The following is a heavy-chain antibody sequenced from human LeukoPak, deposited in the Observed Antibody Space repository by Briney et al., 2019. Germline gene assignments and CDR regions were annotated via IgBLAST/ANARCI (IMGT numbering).Heavy chain of an antibody. CDR1: GFTFDNYW. D-gene: IGHD1-26*01. CDR3: ARARPGSYLDF. Sequence: GGSLRLSCAASGFTFDNYWFHWVRQLPGRGRVWVARVNTDGSITTYADSVKGRFTISRDNTKNTVHLQMHSLRVEDTAVYYCARARPGSYLDFWGQRALVTVSS. J-gene: IGHJ4*02. V-gene: IGHV3-74*03. CDR2: VNTDGSIT.